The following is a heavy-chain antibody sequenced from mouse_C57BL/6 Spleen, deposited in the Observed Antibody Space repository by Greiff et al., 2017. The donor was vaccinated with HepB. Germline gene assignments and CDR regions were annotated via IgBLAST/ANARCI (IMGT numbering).Heavy chain of an antibody. V-gene: IGHV1-72*01. J-gene: IGHJ2*01. CDR2: IDPNSGGT. Sequence: QVQLQQPGAELVKPGASVKLSCKASGYTFTSYWMHWVKQRPGRGLEWIGRIDPNSGGTKYNEKFKSKATLTVDKPSSTAYMQLSSLTSEDSAVYDCARPDDGYYAYFDYWGQGTTRTVSS. D-gene: IGHD2-3*01. CDR3: ARPDDGYYAYFDY. CDR1: GYTFTSYW.